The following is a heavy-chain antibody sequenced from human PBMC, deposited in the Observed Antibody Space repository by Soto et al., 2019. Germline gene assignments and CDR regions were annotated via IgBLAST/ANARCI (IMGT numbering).Heavy chain of an antibody. V-gene: IGHV4-4*02. Sequence: QVQLQEWGPGLVKPSGTLSLTCAVSGGSISSSNWWSWVRQPPGKGLEWIGEIYHSESTNYNPSLKRRVTISVDKSKNHFSLKLSSVTAADTAVYYCARVVGGYYYGMDVWGQGTTVTVSS. D-gene: IGHD2-2*01. CDR1: GGSISSSNW. J-gene: IGHJ6*02. CDR2: IYHSEST. CDR3: ARVVGGYYYGMDV.